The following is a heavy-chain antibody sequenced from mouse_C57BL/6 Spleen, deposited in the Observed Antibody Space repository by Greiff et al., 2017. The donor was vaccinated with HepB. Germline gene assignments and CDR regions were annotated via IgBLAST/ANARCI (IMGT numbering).Heavy chain of an antibody. CDR1: GYSITSGYY. CDR2: ISYDGSN. D-gene: IGHD1-1*01. CDR3: ARGSSYGGY. J-gene: IGHJ2*01. V-gene: IGHV3-6*01. Sequence: EVKLEESGPGLVKPSQSLSLTCSVTGYSITSGYYWNWIRQFPGNKLEWMGYISYDGSNNYNPSLKNRISITRDTSKNQFFLKLNSVTTEDTATYYCARGSSYGGYWGQGTTLTVSS.